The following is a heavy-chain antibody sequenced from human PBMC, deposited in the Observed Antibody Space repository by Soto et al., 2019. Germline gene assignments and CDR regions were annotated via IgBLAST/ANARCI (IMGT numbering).Heavy chain of an antibody. CDR3: ASGLYNPSDY. Sequence: QVQLVQSGAEVKKPGASVKGSCKASGYTFTSYAMHWVRQAPGQRLEWMGWINAGNGNTKYSQKFQGRVTITRDTSASTAYMDLSSLRSEDTAVYYCASGLYNPSDYWGQGPLVTVSS. CDR2: INAGNGNT. J-gene: IGHJ4*02. D-gene: IGHD1-20*01. CDR1: GYTFTSYA. V-gene: IGHV1-3*01.